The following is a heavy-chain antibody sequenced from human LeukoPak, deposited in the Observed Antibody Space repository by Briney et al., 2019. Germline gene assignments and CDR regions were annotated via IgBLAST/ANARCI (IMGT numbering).Heavy chain of an antibody. CDR3: ARDRGGIVGDTNAFDI. D-gene: IGHD1-26*01. J-gene: IGHJ3*02. V-gene: IGHV4-61*02. CDR1: GGSTSSGSYY. CDR2: LHTSGST. Sequence: SQTLSLTCTVSGGSTSSGSYYWSWIRQPAGKGLQWIGRLHTSGSTNYNPSLGSRVAISVDTSKNQFSLKLRSMTAADTAVYYCARDRGGIVGDTNAFDIWGQGTMVTVSS.